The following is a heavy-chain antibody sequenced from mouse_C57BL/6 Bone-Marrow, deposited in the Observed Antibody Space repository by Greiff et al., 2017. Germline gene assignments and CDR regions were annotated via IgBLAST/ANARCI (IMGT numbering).Heavy chain of an antibody. CDR2: IDPSDSYT. Sequence: QVQLQQPGAELVMPGASVKLSCKASGYTFTSYWMHWVKQRPGQGLEWIGEIDPSDSYTNYNQKFKGKSTLTVDKSSSTAYMQLSSLTSEASAVYYCARERINPLDYWGQGTTLTVSS. CDR3: ARERINPLDY. J-gene: IGHJ2*01. CDR1: GYTFTSYW. V-gene: IGHV1-69*01. D-gene: IGHD1-1*01.